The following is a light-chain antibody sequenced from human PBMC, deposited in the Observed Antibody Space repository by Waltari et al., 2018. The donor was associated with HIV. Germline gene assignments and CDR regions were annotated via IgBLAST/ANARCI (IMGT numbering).Light chain of an antibody. CDR3: QVWDTSSDHPAF. Sequence: SYVLTQPPSVSVAPGQTAKISCWGQSVAFKRVQWYQQKPGQAPILVIYDYTDRPTGIPERFSGSSSGNTATLTVTMVEAGDEADYYCQVWDTSSDHPAFFGGGTELTVV. CDR2: DYT. CDR1: SVAFKR. V-gene: IGLV3-21*02. J-gene: IGLJ2*01.